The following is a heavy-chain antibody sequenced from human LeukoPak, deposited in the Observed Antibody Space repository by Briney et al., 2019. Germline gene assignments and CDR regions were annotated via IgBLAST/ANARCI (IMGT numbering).Heavy chain of an antibody. D-gene: IGHD1-26*01. CDR2: IWYDGSNK. CDR3: ARDLQDTELWNYYGMDV. CDR1: GFTFRTYD. V-gene: IGHV3-33*08. Sequence: GGSLRLSCAASGFTFRTYDMNWVRQAPGKGLEWVAVIWYDGSNKYYADSVKGRFTISRDNSKNTLYLQMNSLRAEDTAVYYCARDLQDTELWNYYGMDVWGQGTTVTVSS. J-gene: IGHJ6*02.